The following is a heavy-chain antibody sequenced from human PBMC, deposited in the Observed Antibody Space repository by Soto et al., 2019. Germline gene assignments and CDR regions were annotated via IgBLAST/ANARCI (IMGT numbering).Heavy chain of an antibody. V-gene: IGHV1-69*13. CDR3: ASPYGYGDFFDY. D-gene: IGHD4-17*01. CDR1: GGTFSSYA. CDR2: IIPIFGTA. J-gene: IGHJ4*02. Sequence: ASVKVSCKASGGTFSSYAISWVRQAPGQGLEWMGGIIPIFGTANYAQKFQGRVTITADESTSTAYMELSSLRSEDTAVYYCASPYGYGDFFDYWGQGTLVTVSS.